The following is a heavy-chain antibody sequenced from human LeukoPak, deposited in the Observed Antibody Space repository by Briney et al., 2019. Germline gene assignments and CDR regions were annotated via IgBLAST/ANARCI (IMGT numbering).Heavy chain of an antibody. J-gene: IGHJ4*02. V-gene: IGHV3-33*01. Sequence: PGGSLRLSCAASGFTFSTYGMHWVRQAPGKGLEWVAVIWYDGSNRYYAASVTGRFTISRDNSKNTLYLEMNRLRAEDTAVYYCARGARSGWFRGDYWGQGTLVIVSS. CDR1: GFTFSTYG. D-gene: IGHD6-19*01. CDR2: IWYDGSNR. CDR3: ARGARSGWFRGDY.